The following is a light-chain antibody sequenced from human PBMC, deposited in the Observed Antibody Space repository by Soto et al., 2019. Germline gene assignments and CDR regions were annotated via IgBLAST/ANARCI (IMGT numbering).Light chain of an antibody. CDR2: GAS. CDR1: QSVSSS. CDR3: QQYYNWPPWT. V-gene: IGKV3-15*01. J-gene: IGKJ1*01. Sequence: EIVMTQSPATLSVSPGERATLSCRASQSVSSSLAWYQQKHGQAPRLLIYGASTRATGIPARCSGSGSGTEFILTTSSLLSEDFAVYYCQQYYNWPPWTFGQGTKVDIK.